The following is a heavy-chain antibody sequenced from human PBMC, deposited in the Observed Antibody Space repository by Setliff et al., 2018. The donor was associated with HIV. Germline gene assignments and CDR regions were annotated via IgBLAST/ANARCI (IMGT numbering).Heavy chain of an antibody. J-gene: IGHJ6*02. D-gene: IGHD3-16*02. V-gene: IGHV3-30*02. Sequence: PGGSLRLSCAASGFAFSSYGIHWVRQAPGKGLQWVAFIRFDGGNKFYADSVKGRFTISRDNSKNTLYLQMNSLRAEDTAVYYCAIGRQGYHYGMDVWGQGTTVTVSS. CDR1: GFAFSSYG. CDR2: IRFDGGNK. CDR3: AIGRQGYHYGMDV.